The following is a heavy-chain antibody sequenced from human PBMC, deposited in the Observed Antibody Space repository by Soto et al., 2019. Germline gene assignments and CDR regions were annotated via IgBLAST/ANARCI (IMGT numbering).Heavy chain of an antibody. CDR3: SILLRGSMYDNSGKYDS. J-gene: IGHJ5*01. D-gene: IGHD3-22*01. V-gene: IGHV3-30*03. Sequence: QVQLVESGGGVVQPGRSLRLTCAASGFIFSGSGMHWVRQAPGKGLEWVALVSNDGIRKYYGDSVKGRFTISRDNAENTLYLQINILTSNNTSLYYSSILLRGSMYDNSGKYDSWGQGTLVTVSS. CDR1: GFIFSGSG. CDR2: VSNDGIRK.